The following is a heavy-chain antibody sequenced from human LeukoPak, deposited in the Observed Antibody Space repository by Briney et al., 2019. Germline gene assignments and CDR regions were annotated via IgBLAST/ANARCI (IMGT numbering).Heavy chain of an antibody. Sequence: SETLSLTCNGSGGSISSYYWSWIRQPPGEGMEWIGYIYYSGSTNYNPSLKSRVAISVDTSKNQFSLKLSSVTAADTAVYYCARHWRRRPGDYWGQGTLVTVSS. V-gene: IGHV4-59*01. J-gene: IGHJ4*02. CDR2: IYYSGST. D-gene: IGHD3-10*01. CDR1: GGSISSYY. CDR3: ARHWRRRPGDY.